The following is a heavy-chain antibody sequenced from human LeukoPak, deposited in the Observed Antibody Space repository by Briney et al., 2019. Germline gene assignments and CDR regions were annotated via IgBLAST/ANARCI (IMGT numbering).Heavy chain of an antibody. Sequence: PGGSLRLSCAASGFTFSSYSMNWVRQAPGKGLEWVSSISSSSSYIYYADSVKGRFTISRDNAKNLLYLQMNSLRAEDTAVYYCVRAGYSSSWYPAYWGQGTLVTVSS. CDR2: ISSSSSYI. J-gene: IGHJ4*02. CDR1: GFTFSSYS. V-gene: IGHV3-21*01. CDR3: VRAGYSSSWYPAY. D-gene: IGHD6-13*01.